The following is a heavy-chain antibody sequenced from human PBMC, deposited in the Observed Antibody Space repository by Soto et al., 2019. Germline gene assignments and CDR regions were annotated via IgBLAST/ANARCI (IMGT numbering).Heavy chain of an antibody. CDR1: GGTFSSYT. Sequence: GASVKVSCKASGGTFSSYTISWVRQAPGQGLEWMGRIIPILGIANYAQKFQGRVTITADKSTSTAYMELSSLRSEDTAVYYCARDSDVGYGDSGFDIWGQGTMVTVSS. CDR2: IIPILGIA. CDR3: ARDSDVGYGDSGFDI. D-gene: IGHD4-17*01. V-gene: IGHV1-69*04. J-gene: IGHJ3*02.